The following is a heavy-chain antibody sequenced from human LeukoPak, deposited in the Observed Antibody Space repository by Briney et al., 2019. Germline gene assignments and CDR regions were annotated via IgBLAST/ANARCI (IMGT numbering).Heavy chain of an antibody. CDR1: GGTFSSYA. CDR2: ISAYNGNT. D-gene: IGHD4-17*01. V-gene: IGHV1-18*01. Sequence: ASVKVSCKASGGTFSSYAISWVRQAPGQGLEWMGWISAYNGNTNYAQKLQGRVTMTTDTSTSTAYMELRSLRSDDTAVYYCARCLSGDYEDYWGQGTLVTVSS. CDR3: ARCLSGDYEDY. J-gene: IGHJ4*02.